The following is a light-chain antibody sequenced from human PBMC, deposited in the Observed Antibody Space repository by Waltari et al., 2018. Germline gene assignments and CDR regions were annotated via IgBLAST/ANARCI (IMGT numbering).Light chain of an antibody. Sequence: QSVLAQPPSASGTPGQRVTISCSGSSSNIGSSSVSWYQQLSGTAPKLLIYTNNRRPSGVSDRFSGSKSGTAASRAISGLQSEDEADYYCAAWDDSLNGHVFGTGTKVTVL. CDR1: SSNIGSSS. CDR3: AAWDDSLNGHV. V-gene: IGLV1-44*01. J-gene: IGLJ1*01. CDR2: TNN.